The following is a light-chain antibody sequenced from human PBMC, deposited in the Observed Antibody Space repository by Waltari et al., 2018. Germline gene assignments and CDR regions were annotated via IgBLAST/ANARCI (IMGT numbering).Light chain of an antibody. J-gene: IGKJ1*01. CDR1: ETISMY. CDR2: RAS. Sequence: DIQMTQSPSTLSASVGDRVTITCRASETISMYLAWYQQKPGKAPKLLMSRASSLESGVPSRFSGSGSGTLFILTISSLQPDDFATYYCQQHYSYPWTFGRGTKVDIK. CDR3: QQHYSYPWT. V-gene: IGKV1-5*03.